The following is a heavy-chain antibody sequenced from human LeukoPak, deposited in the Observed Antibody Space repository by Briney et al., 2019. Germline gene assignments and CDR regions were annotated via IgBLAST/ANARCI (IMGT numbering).Heavy chain of an antibody. CDR3: ARPVVVTAYDAFDI. Sequence: PSETLSLTCTVSGGSISGSSYYWGWIRQPPGKGLEWIGSIYYSGSTYYNPSLKSRVTISVDTSKNQFSLKLSSVTAADTAVYYCARPVVVTAYDAFDIWGQGTMVTVSS. V-gene: IGHV4-39*07. CDR1: GGSISGSSYY. D-gene: IGHD2-21*02. CDR2: IYYSGST. J-gene: IGHJ3*02.